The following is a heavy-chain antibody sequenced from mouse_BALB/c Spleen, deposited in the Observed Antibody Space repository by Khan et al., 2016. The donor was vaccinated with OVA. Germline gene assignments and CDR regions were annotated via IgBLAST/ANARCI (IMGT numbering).Heavy chain of an antibody. J-gene: IGHJ3*01. Sequence: EVQLQESGPGLVKPSQSLSLTCSVTGYSITSGYFWNWIRQFPGNNLEWLGYIRYDGDSNYNPSLKNRISITRDTSKNQSFLKLNSVPPEDQATYYCARGCSAGPTWFAYWGQGTLVTVSA. D-gene: IGHD3-1*01. CDR1: GYSITSGYF. CDR2: IRYDGDS. V-gene: IGHV3-6*02. CDR3: ARGCSAGPTWFAY.